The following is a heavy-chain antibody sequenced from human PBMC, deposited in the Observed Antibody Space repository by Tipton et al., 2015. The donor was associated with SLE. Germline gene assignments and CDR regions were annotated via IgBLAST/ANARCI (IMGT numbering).Heavy chain of an antibody. Sequence: TLSLTCTVSGGSISSINNYWGWIRQPPGKGLEWIGNIYYSGSTYYNPFLKSRVTISVDTSKNQFSLKLSSVTAADTAVYYCARDLVGYYDSSGYDSSWGQGTLVTVSS. V-gene: IGHV4-39*07. J-gene: IGHJ5*02. CDR1: GGSISSINNY. CDR2: IYYSGST. CDR3: ARDLVGYYDSSGYDSS. D-gene: IGHD3-22*01.